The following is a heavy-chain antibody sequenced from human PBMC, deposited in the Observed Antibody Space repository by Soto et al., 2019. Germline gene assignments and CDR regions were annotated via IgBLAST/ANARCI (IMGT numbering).Heavy chain of an antibody. J-gene: IGHJ4*01. CDR3: ARHEGNGNVWPLDY. CDR2: IHYSGST. D-gene: IGHD2-8*01. V-gene: IGHV4-39*01. CDR1: GDSIGTTHSY. Sequence: QVQLLESGPGLVKPSETLSLSSTVSGDSIGTTHSYWAWIRQSPGKGLEWIGNIHYSGSTYYMPSIRSRVTLSVDMSKNQFSLRLTSVTAEDTAVYYCARHEGNGNVWPLDYWGHGILVTVSS.